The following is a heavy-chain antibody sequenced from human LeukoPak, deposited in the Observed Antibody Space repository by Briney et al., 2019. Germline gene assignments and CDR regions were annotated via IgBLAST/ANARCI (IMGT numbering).Heavy chain of an antibody. CDR3: AIPSIAAAGRGFDY. D-gene: IGHD6-13*01. CDR1: GGSISSYY. CDR2: IYYSGST. V-gene: IGHV4-59*12. Sequence: SETLSLTCTVSGGSISSYYWSWIRQPPGKGLEWIGYIYYSGSTNYNPSLKSRVTISVDTSKNQFSLKLSSVTAADTAVYYCAIPSIAAAGRGFDYWGQGTLVTVSS. J-gene: IGHJ4*02.